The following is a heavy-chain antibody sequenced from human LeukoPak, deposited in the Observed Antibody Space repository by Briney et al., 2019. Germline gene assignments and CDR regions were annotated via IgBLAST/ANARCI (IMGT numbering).Heavy chain of an antibody. J-gene: IGHJ6*02. Sequence: KPSETLSLTGTVSGGSISSYYWSWIRQPPGKGLEWIGYIYYSGSTNYNPSLKSRVTISVDTSKNQFSLKLSSVTAADTAVYYCARGRNAMVYVRHYYYYGMDVWGRGTTVTVSS. V-gene: IGHV4-59*01. CDR2: IYYSGST. CDR1: GGSISSYY. CDR3: ARGRNAMVYVRHYYYYGMDV. D-gene: IGHD2-8*01.